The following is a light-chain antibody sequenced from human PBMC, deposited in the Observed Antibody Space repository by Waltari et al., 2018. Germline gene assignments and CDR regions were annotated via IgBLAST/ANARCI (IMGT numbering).Light chain of an antibody. Sequence: DFQMTQSPSSLSASVGDRVTITCRASQTVSNYLNCYQQKPGKAPRLLIYRASSLHGAVPSRFSGSGSGKDFSLTISSLQPEDFATYSCQQSFSAPTFGQGTRLEIK. J-gene: IGKJ5*01. V-gene: IGKV1-39*01. CDR3: QQSFSAPT. CDR1: QTVSNY. CDR2: RAS.